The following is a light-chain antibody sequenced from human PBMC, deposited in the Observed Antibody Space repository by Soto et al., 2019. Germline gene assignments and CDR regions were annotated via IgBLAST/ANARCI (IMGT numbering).Light chain of an antibody. V-gene: IGLV2-14*03. J-gene: IGLJ2*01. CDR1: SRDVGGYNY. CDR3: SSYTSSSPLVV. Sequence: QSALTQPASVSGSPGQSITISCTGTSRDVGGYNYVSWYQQHPGKAPKLMIYDVSNRSSGVSNRFSGSKSGNTASLTISGLQAEDEVDYYCSSYTSSSPLVVFGGGTKLTVL. CDR2: DVS.